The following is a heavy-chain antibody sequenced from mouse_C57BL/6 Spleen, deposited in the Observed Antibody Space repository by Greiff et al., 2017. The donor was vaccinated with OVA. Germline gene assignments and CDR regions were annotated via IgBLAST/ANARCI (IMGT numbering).Heavy chain of an antibody. D-gene: IGHD4-1*01. V-gene: IGHV1-64*01. Sequence: QVHVKQPGAELVKPGASVKLSCKASGYTFTSYWMHWVKQRPGQGLEWIGMIHPNSGSTNYNEKFKSKATLTVDKSSSTAYMQLSSLTSEDSAVYYCARLPNWDGFAYWGQGTLVTVSA. CDR2: IHPNSGST. J-gene: IGHJ3*01. CDR1: GYTFTSYW. CDR3: ARLPNWDGFAY.